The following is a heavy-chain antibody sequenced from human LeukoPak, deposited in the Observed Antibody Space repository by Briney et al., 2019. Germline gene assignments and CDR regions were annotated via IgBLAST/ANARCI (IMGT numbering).Heavy chain of an antibody. Sequence: SQTLSLTCTVSGGSISSGGYYWSWIRQHPGKGLEWIGYIYYSGSTYYNPSLKSRVTISVDTSKNQFSLKLSSVTAADTAVYYCARDFKISGGYYYYGMDVWGQGTTVTVSS. V-gene: IGHV4-31*03. CDR2: IYYSGST. CDR3: ARDFKISGGYYYYGMDV. D-gene: IGHD3-10*01. J-gene: IGHJ6*02. CDR1: GGSISSGGYY.